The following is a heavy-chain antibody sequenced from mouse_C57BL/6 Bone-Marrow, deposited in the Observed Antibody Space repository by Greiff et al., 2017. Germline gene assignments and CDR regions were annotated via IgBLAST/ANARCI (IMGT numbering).Heavy chain of an antibody. D-gene: IGHD2-3*01. J-gene: IGHJ2*01. CDR2: IDPSDSYT. CDR1: GYTFTSYW. Sequence: QVQLKQPGAELVMPGASVKLSCKASGYTFTSYWMHWVKQRPGQGLEWIGEIDPSDSYTNYNQKFKDKSTLTVDKSSSTAYMQLSSLTSEDSAVYYCARDGYYPLYFDYWGQGTTLTVSS. CDR3: ARDGYYPLYFDY. V-gene: IGHV1-69*01.